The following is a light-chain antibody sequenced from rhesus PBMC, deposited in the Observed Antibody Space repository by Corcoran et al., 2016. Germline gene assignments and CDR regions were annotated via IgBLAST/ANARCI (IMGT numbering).Light chain of an antibody. Sequence: DIQMTQSPSSLSASVGDRVTITCRATENVKNYLNWYQQKPGKAPKLLIYKASTFQSGVPSRFSGSGSVTDYTFTISSLQPEDFATDYCQHGYGTPFTFGPGTKLDIK. CDR2: KAS. J-gene: IGKJ3*01. V-gene: IGKV1-74*01. CDR1: ENVKNY. CDR3: QHGYGTPFT.